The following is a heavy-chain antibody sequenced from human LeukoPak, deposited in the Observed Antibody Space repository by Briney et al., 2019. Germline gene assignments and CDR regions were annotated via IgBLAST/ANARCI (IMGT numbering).Heavy chain of an antibody. V-gene: IGHV3-53*01. D-gene: IGHD3-3*01. CDR1: GFTVSSNY. CDR2: IYSGGST. CDR3: ARAYWSGYYSM. Sequence: GSLGLSCAASGFTVSSNYMSWVRQAPGKGLEWVSVIYSGGSTYYADSVKGRFTISRDNSKNTLYLQMNSLRAEDTAVYYCARAYWSGYYSMWGQGTLVTVSS. J-gene: IGHJ4*02.